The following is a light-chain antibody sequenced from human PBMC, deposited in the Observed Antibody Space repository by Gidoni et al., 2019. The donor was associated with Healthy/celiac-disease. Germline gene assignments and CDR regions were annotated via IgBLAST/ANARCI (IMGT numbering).Light chain of an antibody. CDR1: QSVSSN. CDR3: QQYHNWPPEWT. Sequence: EIVMTQSPATLSVSPGERATLSCRASQSVSSNLAWYQQKPGQAPTLLIYGASTRATGIPARFSGSGSGTEFTLTLSSLQSEDFAVSSCQQYHNWPPEWTFGQGTKVEIK. CDR2: GAS. V-gene: IGKV3-15*01. J-gene: IGKJ1*01.